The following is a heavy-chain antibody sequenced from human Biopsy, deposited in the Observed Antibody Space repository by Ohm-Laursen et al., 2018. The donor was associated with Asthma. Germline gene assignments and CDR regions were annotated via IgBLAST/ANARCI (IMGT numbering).Heavy chain of an antibody. J-gene: IGHJ6*02. V-gene: IGHV4-39*01. CDR3: VRGSSSWHHGPFHYYYGLDV. D-gene: IGHD6-13*01. CDR2: MYHSGSP. CDR1: GGSITSSSYY. Sequence: GTLSLTCTVSGGSITSSSYYWGWIRQPPGKGMEWIGSMYHSGSPYYNPSLESRVTVSADTSKNQFSLKLTSVTAADTAVYYCVRGSSSWHHGPFHYYYGLDVWGQGTTATVSS.